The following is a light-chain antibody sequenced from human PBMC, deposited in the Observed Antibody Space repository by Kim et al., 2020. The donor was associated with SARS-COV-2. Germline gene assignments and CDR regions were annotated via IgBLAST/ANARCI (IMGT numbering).Light chain of an antibody. J-gene: IGKJ1*01. V-gene: IGKV3-20*01. CDR2: GAS. CDR3: HQYGSSPWT. Sequence: SPGESATLSCRASQTVNSTYLPWYPQTPGQATRLLIYGASTRAAGIPDRFSGSGSGTDFTLTISRLEPEDFAVYYCHQYGSSPWTSGHGTKVDIK. CDR1: QTVNSTY.